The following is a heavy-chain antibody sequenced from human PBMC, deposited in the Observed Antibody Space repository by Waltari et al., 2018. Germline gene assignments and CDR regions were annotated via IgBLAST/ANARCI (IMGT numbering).Heavy chain of an antibody. CDR3: ARLPSYCTNGVCSYYFDY. J-gene: IGHJ4*02. Sequence: KGLEWMGIIYPGDSDTRYSPSFQGQVTISADKSISTAYLQWSSLKASDTAMYYCARLPSYCTNGVCSYYFDYWGQGTLVTVSS. D-gene: IGHD2-8*01. CDR2: IYPGDSDT. V-gene: IGHV5-51*01.